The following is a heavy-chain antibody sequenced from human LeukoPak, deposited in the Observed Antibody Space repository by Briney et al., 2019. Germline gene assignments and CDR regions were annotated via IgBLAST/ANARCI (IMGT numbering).Heavy chain of an antibody. CDR1: GFTFSSYS. Sequence: GGSLRLSCAASGFTFSSYSMNWVRQAPGKGLEWVSSISSSSSYIYYADSVKGRFTISRDNAKNSLYLQMNSLRAEDTAVYYCARDWGYYYYYGMDVWGQGTTVTVSS. CDR3: ARDWGYYYYYGMDV. CDR2: ISSSSSYI. J-gene: IGHJ6*02. D-gene: IGHD3-16*01. V-gene: IGHV3-21*01.